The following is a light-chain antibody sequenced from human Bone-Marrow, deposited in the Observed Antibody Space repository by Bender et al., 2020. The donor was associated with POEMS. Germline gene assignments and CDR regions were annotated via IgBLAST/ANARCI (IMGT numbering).Light chain of an antibody. CDR3: SSYTRDSTVI. Sequence: SYELTQPPSVSVSPGQTARITCSGDALPQEYAYWYQQKPGQAPVLVIYNDSDRPSGVSNRFSGSKSGNTASLTISGLQAEDEADYYCSSYTRDSTVIFGGGTKLTVL. V-gene: IGLV3-25*03. CDR1: ALPQEY. CDR2: NDS. J-gene: IGLJ2*01.